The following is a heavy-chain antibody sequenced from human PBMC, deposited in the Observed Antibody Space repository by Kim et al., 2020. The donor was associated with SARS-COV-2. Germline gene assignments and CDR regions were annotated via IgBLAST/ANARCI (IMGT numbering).Heavy chain of an antibody. D-gene: IGHD2-2*01. V-gene: IGHV5-10-1*01. J-gene: IGHJ6*02. CDR3: ARHPLVVPYGMDV. Sequence: YSPSFQGHVTISADKSISTAYLQWSSLKASDTAMYYCARHPLVVPYGMDVWGQGTTVTVSS.